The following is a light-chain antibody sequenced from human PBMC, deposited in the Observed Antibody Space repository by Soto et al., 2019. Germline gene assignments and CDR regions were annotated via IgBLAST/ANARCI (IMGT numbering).Light chain of an antibody. CDR3: QHYFTLPIP. CDR1: QDIDND. Sequence: DIQMTQSPSSLSASVGDRVTITCQASQDIDNDLNWYQQKPGEAPKLLIYQTSNLKTGVPSRFTGGGSGRDFTFTISSLQADDIATSYCQHYFTLPIPFGGGTRV. V-gene: IGKV1-33*01. J-gene: IGKJ4*01. CDR2: QTS.